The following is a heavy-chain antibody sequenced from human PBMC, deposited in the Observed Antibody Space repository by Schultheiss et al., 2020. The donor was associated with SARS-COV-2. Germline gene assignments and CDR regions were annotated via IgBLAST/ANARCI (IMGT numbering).Heavy chain of an antibody. CDR1: GGSFSGYY. CDR2: INHSGST. V-gene: IGHV4-34*01. J-gene: IGHJ4*02. D-gene: IGHD6-19*01. CDR3: ASSGWDDSFDY. Sequence: GSLRLSCAVYGGSFSGYYWNWIRQPPGKGLEWIGEINHSGSTNCNPSLKSRVTISVDTSKNQFSLNLSSVTAADTAVYYCASSGWDDSFDYWGQGTLVTVSS.